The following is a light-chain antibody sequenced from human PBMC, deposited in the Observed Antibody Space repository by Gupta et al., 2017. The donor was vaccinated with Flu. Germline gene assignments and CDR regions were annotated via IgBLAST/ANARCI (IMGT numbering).Light chain of an antibody. J-gene: IGLJ2*01. V-gene: IGLV1-51*01. Sequence: QSVLTHPPSVSAAPGQKVTITCSGSSSNLGINYVSWYHPLTGTAPQLLIYDNDNRPSGIPDRFSGSKSGTSATLGTTGLQTGEEADYYCGTGDTSRSAVVFGGGTKLAVL. CDR2: DND. CDR3: GTGDTSRSAVV. CDR1: SSNLGINY.